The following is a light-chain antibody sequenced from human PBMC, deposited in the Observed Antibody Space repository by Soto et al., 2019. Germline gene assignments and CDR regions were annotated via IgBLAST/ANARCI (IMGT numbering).Light chain of an antibody. CDR3: SSDTSRITHVV. CDR1: SSDVGGYNY. CDR2: DVS. V-gene: IGLV2-14*01. Sequence: QSALTQPASVSGSPGQSITISCTGTSSDVGGYNYVSWYQQHPGKAPKLMIYDVSNRPSGVSNRFSGSKSGNTASLTISGLQSEDEADYYCSSDTSRITHVVFGVCNKLTVL. J-gene: IGLJ2*01.